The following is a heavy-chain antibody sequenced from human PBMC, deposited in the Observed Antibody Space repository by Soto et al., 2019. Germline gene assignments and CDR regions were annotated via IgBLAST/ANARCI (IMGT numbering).Heavy chain of an antibody. CDR3: ASSMVRGVIADV. V-gene: IGHV1-69*02. Sequence: GASVKVSCKASGGTFSSYTISGVRQAPGQGLEWMGRIIPILGIANYAQKFQGRVTITADESTSTAYMELSSLRSEDTAVYYCASSMVRGVIADVWGKGTTVTVSS. CDR1: GGTFSSYT. J-gene: IGHJ6*04. D-gene: IGHD3-10*01. CDR2: IIPILGIA.